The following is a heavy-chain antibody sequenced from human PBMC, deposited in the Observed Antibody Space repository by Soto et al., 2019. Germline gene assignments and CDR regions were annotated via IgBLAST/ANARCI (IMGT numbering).Heavy chain of an antibody. CDR1: GFTFSSYT. Sequence: GGSLRLSCAASGFTFSSYTMSWVRQAPGKGLEWVSSISSSSSTIYYADSVKGRFTISRDNAKNTLYLQMNSLRAEDTAVYYCARTCFGVVISPQDYWGQGTLVTVSS. V-gene: IGHV3-48*01. CDR2: ISSSSSTI. CDR3: ARTCFGVVISPQDY. J-gene: IGHJ4*02. D-gene: IGHD3-3*01.